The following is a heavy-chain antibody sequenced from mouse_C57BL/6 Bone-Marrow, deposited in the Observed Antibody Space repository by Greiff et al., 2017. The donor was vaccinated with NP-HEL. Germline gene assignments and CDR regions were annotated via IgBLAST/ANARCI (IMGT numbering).Heavy chain of an antibody. D-gene: IGHD2-13*01. CDR3: AREVIDYFDY. V-gene: IGHV1-81*01. CDR1: GYTFTSYG. J-gene: IGHJ2*01. Sequence: QVHVKQSGAELARPGASVKLSCKASGYTFTSYGISWVKQRTGQGLEWIGEIYPRSGNNYYNEKYKGKGTLTADKSSSTAYMELRLLTSEDSAVYFFAREVIDYFDYWGQGTTLTVSS. CDR2: IYPRSGNN.